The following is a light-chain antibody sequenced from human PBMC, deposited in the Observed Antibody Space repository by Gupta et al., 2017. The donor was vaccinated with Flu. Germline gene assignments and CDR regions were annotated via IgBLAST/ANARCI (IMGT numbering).Light chain of an antibody. CDR1: QGIGTC. V-gene: IGKV1-12*01. Sequence: MSQTPSSVSASVGDRVTITCRASQGIGTCLAWFQQKTGEAPKHLIYTASSLQSGVPSRFSGSGSGTDFTLTISSLQPEDFATYYCQQANSFPLTFGHGTXVDIK. CDR2: TAS. J-gene: IGKJ3*01. CDR3: QQANSFPLT.